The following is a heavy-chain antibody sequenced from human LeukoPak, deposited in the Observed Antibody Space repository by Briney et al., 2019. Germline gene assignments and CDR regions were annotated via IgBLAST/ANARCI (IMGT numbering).Heavy chain of an antibody. CDR1: GYTFTSYD. V-gene: IGHV1-8*01. CDR3: ARVYGDTQMATIGYYFDY. D-gene: IGHD5-24*01. CDR2: MNPNSGNT. Sequence: ASVKVSCKASGYTFTSYDINWVRQATGQGLEWLGWMNPNSGNTGYAQKFQGRVTMTRNTSISTAYMELSSLRSEDTAVYYCARVYGDTQMATIGYYFDYWGQGTLVTVSS. J-gene: IGHJ4*02.